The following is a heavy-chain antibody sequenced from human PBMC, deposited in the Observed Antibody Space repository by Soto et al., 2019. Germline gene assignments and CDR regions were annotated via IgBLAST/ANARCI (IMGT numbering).Heavy chain of an antibody. CDR2: ISAYNGNT. CDR1: GYTFTSYG. V-gene: IGHV1-18*04. Sequence: ASVKVSCKASGYTFTSYGISWVRQAPGQGLEWMGWISAYNGNTNYAQKLQGRVTMTTDTSTSTAYMELRSLRSDDTAVYYCARDQRYIYGYTHPPDYWGQGTLVTVSS. D-gene: IGHD5-18*01. J-gene: IGHJ4*02. CDR3: ARDQRYIYGYTHPPDY.